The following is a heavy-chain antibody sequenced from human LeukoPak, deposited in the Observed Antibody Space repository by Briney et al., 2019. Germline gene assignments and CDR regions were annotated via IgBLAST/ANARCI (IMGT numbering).Heavy chain of an antibody. V-gene: IGHV3-30*04. CDR3: ARANHRYWGSVLL. D-gene: IGHD7-27*01. CDR2: ISYDGSNK. Sequence: PGGPLRLSCAASGFTFSSYAMHWVRQAPGKGLEWVAVISYDGSNKYYADSVKGRFTISRDNSKNTLYLQMNSLRAEDTAVYYCARANHRYWGSVLLWGQGTLVTVSS. CDR1: GFTFSSYA. J-gene: IGHJ4*02.